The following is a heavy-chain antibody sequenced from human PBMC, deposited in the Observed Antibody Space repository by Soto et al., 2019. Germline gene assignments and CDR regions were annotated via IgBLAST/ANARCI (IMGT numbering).Heavy chain of an antibody. D-gene: IGHD6-13*01. CDR2: IKQDGSET. Sequence: SLRLSCAASGLTFSNYWMSWVRQAPGKGLEWVANIKQDGSETYYVDSVKGRFTISRDNAKNSLYLQMNSLGAEDTAVYYCARVGAAAGTRLKVYYYYGMDVWGQGTTVTVSS. CDR1: GLTFSNYW. CDR3: ARVGAAAGTRLKVYYYYGMDV. J-gene: IGHJ6*02. V-gene: IGHV3-7*01.